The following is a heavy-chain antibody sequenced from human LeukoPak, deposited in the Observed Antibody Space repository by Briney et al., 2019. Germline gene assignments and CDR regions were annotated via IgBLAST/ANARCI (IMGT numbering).Heavy chain of an antibody. CDR1: GFTFSSYG. Sequence: GGSLRLSCAASGFTFSSYGMSWVRQAPGKGLEWVSAISGSGGSTYYADSVKGRFTISRDNAKNSLYLQMNSLRAEDTAVYYCARESSTVVTPNYYYYMDVWGKGTTVTVSS. J-gene: IGHJ6*03. CDR3: ARESSTVVTPNYYYYMDV. D-gene: IGHD4-23*01. V-gene: IGHV3-23*01. CDR2: ISGSGGST.